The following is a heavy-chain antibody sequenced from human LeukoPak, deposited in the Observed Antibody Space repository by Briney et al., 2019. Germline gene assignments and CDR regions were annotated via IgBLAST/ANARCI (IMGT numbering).Heavy chain of an antibody. CDR2: ITTGGPNT. V-gene: IGHV3-23*01. CDR3: AKDGGLWVSAHWGDS. Sequence: GGSLRLSCTASGFTFGDYAMSWVRQAPGKGLRWVSTITTGGPNTYYADSVKGRFTVSRDDSKNTLYLQMNSLRAEGTAVYYCAKDGGLWVSAHWGDSWGRGTLVTVSS. J-gene: IGHJ4*02. CDR1: GFTFGDYA. D-gene: IGHD7-27*01.